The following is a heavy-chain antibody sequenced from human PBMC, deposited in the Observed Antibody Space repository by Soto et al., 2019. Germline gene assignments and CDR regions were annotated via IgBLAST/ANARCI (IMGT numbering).Heavy chain of an antibody. CDR3: ARDLSSGWMYNWFDP. J-gene: IGHJ5*02. CDR1: GYTFTNYP. V-gene: IGHV1-3*05. D-gene: IGHD6-19*01. Sequence: QVQLVQSGAEEKKPGASVKVSCKASGYTFTNYPMHWVRQAPGQGLEWMGWINPGIGNTEYSQNFQGRVTITRDTSANTTYMELHLLRSEDTAMYFGARDLSSGWMYNWFDPWGQGTRVTVSS. CDR2: INPGIGNT.